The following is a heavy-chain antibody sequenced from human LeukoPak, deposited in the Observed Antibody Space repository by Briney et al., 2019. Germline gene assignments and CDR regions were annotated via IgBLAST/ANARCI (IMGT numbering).Heavy chain of an antibody. Sequence: SETLSLTCSVSDGSIGTFYRSWIRQFPGKGLEWIGYIYYTGNTIYNPSLKSRVAISVDTSKNQFSLRLSSVTAADTAVYYCARQHSGTYYFPFDIWGQGTLVTVSS. D-gene: IGHD1-26*01. CDR1: DGSIGTFY. V-gene: IGHV4-59*08. CDR3: ARQHSGTYYFPFDI. J-gene: IGHJ3*02. CDR2: IYYTGNT.